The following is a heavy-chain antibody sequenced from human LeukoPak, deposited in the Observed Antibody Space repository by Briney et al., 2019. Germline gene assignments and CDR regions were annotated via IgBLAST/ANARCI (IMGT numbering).Heavy chain of an antibody. CDR2: IYSGGST. J-gene: IGHJ3*02. Sequence: GGSLRLSCAASGFTVSSNYMSWVRQAPGKGLEWVSVIYSGGSTYYADSVKGRFTISRDSSKNTLYLQMNSLRAEDTAVYYCARDRVFYNYDAFDIWGQGTMVTVSS. CDR1: GFTVSSNY. D-gene: IGHD1-20*01. V-gene: IGHV3-66*01. CDR3: ARDRVFYNYDAFDI.